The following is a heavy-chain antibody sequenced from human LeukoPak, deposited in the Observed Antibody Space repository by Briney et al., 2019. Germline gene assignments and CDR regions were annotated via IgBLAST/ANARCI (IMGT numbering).Heavy chain of an antibody. CDR3: TRGDYSNYDY. CDR2: IRNRPNGGTT. Sequence: PGRSLILSCTASGFTFGDYAMSWFRQAPGKGLEWVGFIRNRPNGGTTEYAASVKGRFTISRDDSKSIAYLQMNSLKIEDTAVYYCTRGDYSNYDYWGQGTLVTVSS. V-gene: IGHV3-49*03. J-gene: IGHJ4*02. CDR1: GFTFGDYA. D-gene: IGHD4-11*01.